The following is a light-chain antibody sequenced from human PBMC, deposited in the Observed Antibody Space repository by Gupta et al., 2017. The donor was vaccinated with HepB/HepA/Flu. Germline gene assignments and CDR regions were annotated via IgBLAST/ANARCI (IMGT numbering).Light chain of an antibody. CDR2: DVS. CDR3: SSSRSTSPPYV. Sequence: QSALPQPASVSGSPGQPITISCTGTSSDVGGYDYVSWYQEHPGKAPKLVIYDVSYRPSGISNRFSGSKSGRTASLTISGLQAEDEATYYCSSSRSTSPPYVFGTGTEVTVL. J-gene: IGLJ1*01. CDR1: SSDVGGYDY. V-gene: IGLV2-14*03.